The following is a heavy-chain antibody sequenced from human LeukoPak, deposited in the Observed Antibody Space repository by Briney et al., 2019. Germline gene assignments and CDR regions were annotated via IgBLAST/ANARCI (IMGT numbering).Heavy chain of an antibody. D-gene: IGHD3-16*02. V-gene: IGHV1-24*01. J-gene: IGHJ4*02. Sequence: ASVKVSCKVSGYTLSELSIHWVRQTPGKGLEWMGGFDPEDRETIYGQKFQGRVTMTEDTSTDTAYMELSSLGSEDTAVYYCATDQSGWELSFDHWGQGTLVTVSS. CDR2: FDPEDRET. CDR1: GYTLSELS. CDR3: ATDQSGWELSFDH.